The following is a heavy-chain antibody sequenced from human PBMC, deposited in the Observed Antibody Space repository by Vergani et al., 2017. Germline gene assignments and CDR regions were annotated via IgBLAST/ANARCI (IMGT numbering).Heavy chain of an antibody. CDR3: ARVAPSNSEVTPTAFDV. Sequence: QVQLVQSGAELKKPGASVSVSCKGSSHTFQTYGISWVRQAPGKGLEWMAWIRPYTGHTIYAQKFQDRVTMTADTSTNTAYMELRSLRSYDTALYFCARVAPSNSEVTPTAFDVWGQGTMVTVSS. CDR2: IRPYTGHT. J-gene: IGHJ3*01. CDR1: SHTFQTYG. D-gene: IGHD1-1*01. V-gene: IGHV1-18*01.